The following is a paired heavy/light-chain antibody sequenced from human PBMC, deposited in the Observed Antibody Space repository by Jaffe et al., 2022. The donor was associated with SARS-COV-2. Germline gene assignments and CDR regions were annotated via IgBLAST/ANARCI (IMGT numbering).Light chain of an antibody. CDR1: QGIRND. V-gene: IGKV1-17*01. CDR2: AAS. CDR3: LQHNVYPFT. J-gene: IGKJ2*01. Sequence: DIQMTQSPSSLSASVGDRVTITCRASQGIRNDLGWYQQQPGKAPKRLIYAASSLQSGVPSRFSGSGSGTEFTLTISSLQPEDFATYYCLQHNVYPFTFGQGTKLEIK.
Heavy chain of an antibody. Sequence: QVQLQQWGAGLLKPSETVSLTCTVYGESVSGYYWSWVRQPPGKGLEWIAEINHRGTTNYIPSLKSRITISVDTSKNQFSLKLRSVTAADTAVYYCARDHCRGGNCYNYWGQGTLVTVSS. V-gene: IGHV4-34*01. CDR1: GESVSGYY. CDR2: INHRGTT. CDR3: ARDHCRGGNCYNY. D-gene: IGHD2-15*01. J-gene: IGHJ4*02.